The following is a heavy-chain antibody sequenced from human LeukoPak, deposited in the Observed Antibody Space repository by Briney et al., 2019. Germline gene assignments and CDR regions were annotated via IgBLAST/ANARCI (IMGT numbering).Heavy chain of an antibody. D-gene: IGHD3-9*01. CDR1: GFTFSSYS. CDR2: ISSSSSPI. CDR3: ARGMGLILTGHYYFDY. Sequence: GGSLRLSCAASGFTFSSYSMNWVRQAPGKGLEWVSYISSSSSPIYYADSVKGRFTISRDNAKNTLYLQMNSLRDEDTAVYYCARGMGLILTGHYYFDYWGQGTLVTVSS. V-gene: IGHV3-48*02. J-gene: IGHJ4*02.